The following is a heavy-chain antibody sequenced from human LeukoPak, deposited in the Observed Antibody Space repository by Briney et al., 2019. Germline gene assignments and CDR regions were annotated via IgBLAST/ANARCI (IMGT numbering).Heavy chain of an antibody. CDR3: AKVFSWGHDAFDI. J-gene: IGHJ3*02. D-gene: IGHD3-16*01. Sequence: GGTLRLSCAVSGFTFSSYAMSWVRHPPGKGLVWVSAISGSGGSTYYTDSVKGRFTISRDNSKNTLYLQMNSLRAEDTAVYYCAKVFSWGHDAFDIWGQGTMVTVSS. V-gene: IGHV3-23*01. CDR1: GFTFSSYA. CDR2: ISGSGGST.